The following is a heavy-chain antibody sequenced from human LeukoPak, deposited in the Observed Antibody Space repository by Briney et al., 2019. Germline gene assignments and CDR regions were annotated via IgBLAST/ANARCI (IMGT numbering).Heavy chain of an antibody. CDR2: IYSGGST. CDR1: GFTVSSNY. CDR3: ARSPLGVVVISAGPPNAFDI. Sequence: GGSLRLSCAASGFTVSSNYMSWVRQAPGKGLGWVSVIYSGGSTYYADSVKGRFTISRDNSKNTLYLQMNSLRAEDTAVYYCARSPLGVVVISAGPPNAFDIWGQGTMVTVSS. J-gene: IGHJ3*02. D-gene: IGHD3-22*01. V-gene: IGHV3-53*01.